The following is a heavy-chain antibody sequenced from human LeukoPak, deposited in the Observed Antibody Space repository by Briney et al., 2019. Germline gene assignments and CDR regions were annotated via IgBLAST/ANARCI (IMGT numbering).Heavy chain of an antibody. J-gene: IGHJ4*02. CDR3: ARGPAYGDYVNY. D-gene: IGHD4-17*01. CDR1: GFTFSSYA. CDR2: ISYDGSNK. V-gene: IGHV3-30-3*01. Sequence: PGGSLRLSCAASGFTFSSYAMHWVRQAPGKGLEWVAVISYDGSNKYYADSVKGRFTISRDNSKNTLYLQMNSLRAEDTAVYYCARGPAYGDYVNYWGQGTLVAVSS.